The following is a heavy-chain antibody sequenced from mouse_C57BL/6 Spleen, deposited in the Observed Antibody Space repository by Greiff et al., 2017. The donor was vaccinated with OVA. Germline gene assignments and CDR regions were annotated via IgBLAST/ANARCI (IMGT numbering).Heavy chain of an antibody. CDR1: GFTFSDYG. J-gene: IGHJ2*01. CDR2: ISSGSSTI. V-gene: IGHV5-17*01. Sequence: EVKLMESGGGLVKPGGSLKLSCAASGFTFSDYGMHWVRQAPEKGLEWVAYISSGSSTIYYADTVKGRFTISRDNAKNTLFLQMTSLRSEDTAMYYCASDWEGYWGQGTTLTVSS. D-gene: IGHD4-1*01. CDR3: ASDWEGY.